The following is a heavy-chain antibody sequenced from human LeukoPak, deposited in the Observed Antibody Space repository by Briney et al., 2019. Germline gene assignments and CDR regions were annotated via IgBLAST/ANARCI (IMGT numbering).Heavy chain of an antibody. CDR1: GYTFTSYY. Sequence: ASVKVSCKASGYTFTSYYMHWVRQAPGQGLEWMGRINPNSGGTNYAQKFQGRVTMTRDTSISTAYMELSRLGSDDTAVYYCARGYSSGWYMIGGYWGQGTLVTVSS. D-gene: IGHD6-19*01. CDR3: ARGYSSGWYMIGGY. CDR2: INPNSGGT. J-gene: IGHJ4*02. V-gene: IGHV1-2*06.